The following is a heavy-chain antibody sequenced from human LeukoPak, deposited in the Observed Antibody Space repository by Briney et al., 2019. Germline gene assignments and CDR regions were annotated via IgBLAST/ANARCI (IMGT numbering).Heavy chain of an antibody. J-gene: IGHJ4*02. Sequence: GGSLRLSCAASGFTSSSYWMSWVRQPPGKGLEWVSGISGSGGITYYADSVKGRFTISRDNSKNTLYLQMNSLRAEDTAVYYCAKGPIYCSSTSCPPDYWGQGTLVTVSS. V-gene: IGHV3-23*01. CDR2: ISGSGGIT. CDR1: GFTSSSYW. D-gene: IGHD2-2*01. CDR3: AKGPIYCSSTSCPPDY.